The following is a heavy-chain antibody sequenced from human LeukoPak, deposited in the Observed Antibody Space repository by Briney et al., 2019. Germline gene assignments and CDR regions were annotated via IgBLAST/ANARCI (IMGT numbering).Heavy chain of an antibody. CDR3: ARDVSEAWAYSSSWYYFDY. V-gene: IGHV1-46*01. J-gene: IGHJ4*02. CDR1: GYTFTSYY. Sequence: ASVKVSCKASGYTFTSYYMHWVRQAPGQGLEWMGIINPSGGSTSYAQKFQGRVTMTRDTSISTAYMELSRLRSDDTAVYYCARDVSEAWAYSSSWYYFDYWGQGTLVTVSS. CDR2: INPSGGST. D-gene: IGHD6-13*01.